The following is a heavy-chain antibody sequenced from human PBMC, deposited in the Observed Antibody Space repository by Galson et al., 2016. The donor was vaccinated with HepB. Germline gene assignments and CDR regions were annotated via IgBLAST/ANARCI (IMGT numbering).Heavy chain of an antibody. D-gene: IGHD3-3*01. Sequence: YWSWIRQYPGKGLEWIGYIYYSGSTYYNPSLKSRVTISVDTSKNQFSLKLSSVTAADTAVYYCARDFGSPGYYGMDVWGQGTTVTVSS. J-gene: IGHJ6*02. CDR2: IYYSGST. V-gene: IGHV4-31*02. CDR3: ARDFGSPGYYGMDV. CDR1: Y.